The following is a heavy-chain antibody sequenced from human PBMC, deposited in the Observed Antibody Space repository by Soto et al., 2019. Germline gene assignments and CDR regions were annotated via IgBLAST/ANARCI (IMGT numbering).Heavy chain of an antibody. J-gene: IGHJ4*02. CDR3: ATDIYCSSTSCQPPN. D-gene: IGHD2-2*01. V-gene: IGHV1-24*01. Sequence: ASVKVSCKVSGYTLTELSMHWVRQAPGKGLEWMGGFDPEDGETIYAQKFQGRVTMTEDTSTDTAYMELSSLRSEDTAVYYCATDIYCSSTSCQPPNWGQGTLVTVSS. CDR2: FDPEDGET. CDR1: GYTLTELS.